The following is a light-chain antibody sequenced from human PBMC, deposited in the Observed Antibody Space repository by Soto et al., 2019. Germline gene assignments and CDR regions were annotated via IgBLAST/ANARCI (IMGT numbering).Light chain of an antibody. Sequence: DIVMTQSPDSLAVSLGERATINCKSSQSVLYSSNNKNYLAWYQQRPGQPPKLLIYWASTRESGVPDRFSGSGSGTDFTLTISSLKAEDVADYYCQQYESTPPTFGQRTKLE. CDR2: WAS. V-gene: IGKV4-1*01. CDR1: QSVLYSSNNKNY. CDR3: QQYESTPPT. J-gene: IGKJ2*01.